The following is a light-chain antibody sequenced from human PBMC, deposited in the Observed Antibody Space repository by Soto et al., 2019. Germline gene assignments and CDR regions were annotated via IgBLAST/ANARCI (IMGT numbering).Light chain of an antibody. J-gene: IGLJ1*01. CDR3: SSYTSSSSQV. CDR2: DVS. V-gene: IGLV2-14*01. Sequence: QSVLTQPASVSGSPGQSITISCTGTSSDVGGYNYVSWYQQHPGKAPKLMIYDVSNRPSGVSNRFSGSKSGNTASLTISGLQAEDEAYYYCSSYTSSSSQVFGTGTKLT. CDR1: SSDVGGYNY.